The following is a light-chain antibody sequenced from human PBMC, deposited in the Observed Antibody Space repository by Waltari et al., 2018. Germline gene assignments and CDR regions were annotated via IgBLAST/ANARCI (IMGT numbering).Light chain of an antibody. CDR3: QQYGSSPV. CDR2: GAS. Sequence: EIVLTQSPGTLSLSPGERATLSCRASQSVSSSYLAWYQQKPGQAPRLPIYGASSRATGIPDRFSGSGSGTDFTLTISRLEPEDFAVYYCQQYGSSPVFGGGTKVEFK. CDR1: QSVSSSY. V-gene: IGKV3-20*01. J-gene: IGKJ4*01.